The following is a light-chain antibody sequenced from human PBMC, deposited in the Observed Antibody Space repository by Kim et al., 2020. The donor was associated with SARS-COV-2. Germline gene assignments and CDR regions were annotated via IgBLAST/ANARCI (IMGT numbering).Light chain of an antibody. CDR1: QSGRYN. Sequence: EIVMTQSPATLSVSPGEGATLSCRASQSGRYNLAWYQQKPGQAPRLLIYGASTRATGIPDRFSGSGSGTDFTLTISSLQSEDFAVYYCQQYNKWPPYSFGQGTKLEI. V-gene: IGKV3-15*01. CDR2: GAS. J-gene: IGKJ2*03. CDR3: QQYNKWPPYS.